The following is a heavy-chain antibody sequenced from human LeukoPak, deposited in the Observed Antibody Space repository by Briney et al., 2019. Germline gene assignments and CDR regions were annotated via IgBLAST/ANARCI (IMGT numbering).Heavy chain of an antibody. CDR1: GFTFTNNF. J-gene: IGHJ4*01. CDR3: VREGFYFFDF. Sequence: GGSLRLSCAASGFTFTNNFMSWVRQVPGKGLEWVANIKQDGSETTYADSVRGPFTIFRDNAKDSVYLQMNSLRAEDSATYYCVREGFYFFDFWGQGTLVTVSS. V-gene: IGHV3-7*01. CDR2: IKQDGSET.